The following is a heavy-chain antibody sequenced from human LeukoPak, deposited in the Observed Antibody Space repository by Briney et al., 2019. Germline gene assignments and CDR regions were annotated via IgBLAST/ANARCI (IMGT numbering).Heavy chain of an antibody. V-gene: IGHV4-30-2*01. J-gene: IGHJ3*02. D-gene: IGHD1-26*01. CDR3: ARDPVGATNDAFDI. Sequence: KPSETLSLTCAVSGGSISSGGYYWSWIRQPPGKGLEWIGYIYHSGSTYYNPSLKSRVTISVDRSKNQFSLKLSSVTAADTAVYYCARDPVGATNDAFDIWGQGTMVTVSS. CDR1: GGSISSGGYY. CDR2: IYHSGST.